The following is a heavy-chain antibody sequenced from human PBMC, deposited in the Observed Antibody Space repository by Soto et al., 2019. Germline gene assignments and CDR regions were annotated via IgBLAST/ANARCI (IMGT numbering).Heavy chain of an antibody. CDR1: GLTFSTQG. CDR3: ARNPSGVDIASTKD. V-gene: IGHV3-33*01. CDR2: IYKDGSTT. Sequence: QVQLVESGGGVVQPGRSLRLSCVASGLTFSTQGMHWVRQAPGKGLEWVGVIYKDGSTTYYADSVKGRFTISRDNSKNTQYLQMNSLRAEDTAVSYCARNPSGVDIASTKDWGQGTLVTVSS. D-gene: IGHD5-12*01. J-gene: IGHJ4*02.